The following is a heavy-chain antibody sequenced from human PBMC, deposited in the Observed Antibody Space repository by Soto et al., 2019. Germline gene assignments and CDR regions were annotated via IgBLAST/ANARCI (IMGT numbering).Heavy chain of an antibody. J-gene: IGHJ1*01. CDR1: GGSISSYY. Sequence: QVQLQESGPGLVKPSETLSLTCTVSGGSISSYYWSWIRQPPGKGLEWIGYIYYSGSTNYNPSLKSRVTISVDTSKNQFSLKLSSVTAADTAVYYCARVDPDTAMVTMFRNGYFQHWGQGTLVTVSS. CDR3: ARVDPDTAMVTMFRNGYFQH. V-gene: IGHV4-59*01. CDR2: IYYSGST. D-gene: IGHD5-18*01.